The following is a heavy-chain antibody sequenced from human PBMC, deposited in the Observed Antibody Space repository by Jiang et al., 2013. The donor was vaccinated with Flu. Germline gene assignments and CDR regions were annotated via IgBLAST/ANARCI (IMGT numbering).Heavy chain of an antibody. CDR3: ARDPGPILTGYYLDAFDI. CDR1: GGSISSGSYY. D-gene: IGHD3-9*01. J-gene: IGHJ3*02. CDR2: IYTSGST. Sequence: TCTVSGGSISSGSYYWSWIRQPAGKGLEWIGRIYTSGSTNYNPSLKSRVTISVDTSKNQFSLKLSSVTAADTAVYYCARDPGPILTGYYLDAFDIWGQGTMVTVSS. V-gene: IGHV4-61*02.